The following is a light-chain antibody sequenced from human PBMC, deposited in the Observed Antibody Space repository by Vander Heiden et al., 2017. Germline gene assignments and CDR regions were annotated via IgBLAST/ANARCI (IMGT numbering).Light chain of an antibody. CDR2: GNS. CDR1: SSTIGAGYD. CDR3: QSYDSRLSGVV. J-gene: IGLJ2*01. Sequence: QSVLTQPPSVSRAPRQRVTISCTGISSTIGAGYDVHWYQPLPGTAPKLLIYGNSDRPSGVPDRFSGSKSGTSASLAITGLQAEDEADYYGQSYDSRLSGVVFGGGTKLTVL. V-gene: IGLV1-40*01.